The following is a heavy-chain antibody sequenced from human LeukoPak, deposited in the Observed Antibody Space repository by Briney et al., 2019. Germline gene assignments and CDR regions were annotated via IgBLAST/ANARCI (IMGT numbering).Heavy chain of an antibody. J-gene: IGHJ6*03. CDR2: FDPEDGET. Sequence: ASVNVSCKVSGYILTELSMHWVRQAPGKGLEWMGGFDPEDGETIYAQKFQDRVTMTEDKSTDTAYKELSSRRSDDTVVYYCATPQEPYYYYMDLWGKGTTVTVSS. D-gene: IGHD1-26*01. CDR3: ATPQEPYYYYMDL. V-gene: IGHV1-24*01. CDR1: GYILTELS.